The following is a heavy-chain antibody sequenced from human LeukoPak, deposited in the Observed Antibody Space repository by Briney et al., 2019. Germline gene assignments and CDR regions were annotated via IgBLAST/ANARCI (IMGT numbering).Heavy chain of an antibody. CDR1: DGSFSGYY. J-gene: IGHJ4*02. CDR2: INHSGST. V-gene: IGHV4-34*01. D-gene: IGHD6-6*01. Sequence: SETLSLTCAVYDGSFSGYYWSWIRQPPGKGLEWIGEINHSGSTNYNPSLKSRVTISVDTSKNQFSLKLSSVTAADTAVYYCALHSSSALFDYWGQGTLVTVSS. CDR3: ALHSSSALFDY.